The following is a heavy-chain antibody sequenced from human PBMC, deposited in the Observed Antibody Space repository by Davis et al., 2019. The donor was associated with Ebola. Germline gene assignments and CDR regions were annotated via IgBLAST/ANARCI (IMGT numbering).Heavy chain of an antibody. CDR3: ARGRGGKSRYGMDV. CDR2: ISSSSSYI. V-gene: IGHV3-21*01. CDR1: GFTFSSYS. D-gene: IGHD4-23*01. Sequence: GGSLRLSCAASGFTFSSYSMNWVRQAPGKGLEWVSSISSSSSYIYYADPVKGRLTISRDNAKNSLYLQMNSLRAEDTAVYYCARGRGGKSRYGMDVWGQGTTVTVSS. J-gene: IGHJ6*02.